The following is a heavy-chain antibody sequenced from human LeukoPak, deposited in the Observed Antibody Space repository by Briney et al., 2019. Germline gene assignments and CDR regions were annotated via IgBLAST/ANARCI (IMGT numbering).Heavy chain of an antibody. CDR3: AKDFIVVGCCGY. CDR2: ISYDGSNK. V-gene: IGHV3-30*04. CDR1: GFTFSSYA. Sequence: GGSLRLSCAASGFTFSSYAMHWVRQAPGKGLEWVAVISYDGSNKYYADSVKGRFTISRDNSKNTLYLQMNSPRPEDTAVYYCAKDFIVVGCCGYWVEGTLVTVSS. D-gene: IGHD2-15*01. J-gene: IGHJ4*02.